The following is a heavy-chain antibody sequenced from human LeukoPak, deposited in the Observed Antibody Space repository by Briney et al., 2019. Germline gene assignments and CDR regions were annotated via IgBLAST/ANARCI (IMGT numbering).Heavy chain of an antibody. D-gene: IGHD2-2*01. CDR2: INRYSGAI. J-gene: IGHJ4*02. CDR1: GFSFTDGY. Sequence: GASVKVSFKSAGFSFTDGYYHWVRQPPGQGLEWMVWINRYSGAINYAQKLQGRVTLTRDTSISTAYLELSRLTSGDTAVYYCARDANCQLLFDYWGQGTLVTVSS. V-gene: IGHV1-2*02. CDR3: ARDANCQLLFDY.